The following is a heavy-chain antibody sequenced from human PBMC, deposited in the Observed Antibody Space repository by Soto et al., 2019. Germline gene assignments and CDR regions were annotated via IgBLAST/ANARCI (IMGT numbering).Heavy chain of an antibody. D-gene: IGHD2-2*01. CDR1: GGSISSGGYY. CDR3: ARDRVVVPAAIGRPYNWFDP. CDR2: IYYSGST. V-gene: IGHV4-31*03. J-gene: IGHJ5*02. Sequence: QVQLQESGPGLVKPSQTLSLTCTVSGGSISSGGYYWSWIRQHPGKGLEWIGYIYYSGSTYYNPSLKSRVTISVDTSKNQFSLKLSSVTAADTAVYYCARDRVVVPAAIGRPYNWFDPWGQGTLVTVSS.